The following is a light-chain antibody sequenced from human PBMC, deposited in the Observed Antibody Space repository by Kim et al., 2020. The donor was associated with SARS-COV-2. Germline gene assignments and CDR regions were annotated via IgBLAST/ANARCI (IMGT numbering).Light chain of an antibody. V-gene: IGLV3-19*01. CDR3: NSRDSSSVV. CDR1: SIRYYY. CDR2: RNN. J-gene: IGLJ2*01. Sequence: VALRQAVRTTYRGNSIRYYYASWYQQKPQQAPLLVYERNNRPPAGIPRRFACSSSRDTASLIITGTQAEEEADYYWNSRDSSSVVFGGGTKVTVL.